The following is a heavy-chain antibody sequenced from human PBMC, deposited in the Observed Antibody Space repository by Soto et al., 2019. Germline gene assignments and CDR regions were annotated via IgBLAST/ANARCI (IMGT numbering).Heavy chain of an antibody. CDR1: GSTLTTYW. J-gene: IGHJ4*02. D-gene: IGHD3-10*01. V-gene: IGHV5-51*01. Sequence: LGESLKISCKVSGSTLTTYWIGWVRQMPGKGLECMGIIFLGDSDTRYSPSFRGQVTISADKSINTAYLQWSGLKASDTAIYYCAKTVPGTYPARYFDFWGQGTRVTVSS. CDR3: AKTVPGTYPARYFDF. CDR2: IFLGDSDT.